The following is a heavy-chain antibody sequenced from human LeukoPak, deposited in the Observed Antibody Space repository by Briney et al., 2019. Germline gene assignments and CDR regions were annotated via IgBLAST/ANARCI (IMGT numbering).Heavy chain of an antibody. V-gene: IGHV3-21*01. J-gene: IGHJ4*02. CDR3: ARDVARYYYDSSGYFRHSAFDY. Sequence: PGGSLRRSCAASGFTFSSYSMKWVRQAPGKGVEWVSSISSSSSYIYYAASVKGRFTISRDNAKNSLYLQMNSLRAEDTAVYYCARDVARYYYDSSGYFRHSAFDYWGQGTLVTVSS. CDR2: ISSSSSYI. D-gene: IGHD3-22*01. CDR1: GFTFSSYS.